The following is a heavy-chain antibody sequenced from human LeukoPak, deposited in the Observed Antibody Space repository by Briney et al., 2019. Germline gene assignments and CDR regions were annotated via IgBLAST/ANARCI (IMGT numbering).Heavy chain of an antibody. Sequence: PSETLSLTCTVSGGSISSSSYYWGWIRQPPGKGLEWIGNIFYSGDTYYNPSLKSRVTISVDTSKNQFSLKLSSVTAADTAVYYCARLGAVTTFDYWGQGTLVTVSS. CDR1: GGSISSSSYY. CDR2: IFYSGDT. J-gene: IGHJ4*02. D-gene: IGHD6-19*01. CDR3: ARLGAVTTFDY. V-gene: IGHV4-39*07.